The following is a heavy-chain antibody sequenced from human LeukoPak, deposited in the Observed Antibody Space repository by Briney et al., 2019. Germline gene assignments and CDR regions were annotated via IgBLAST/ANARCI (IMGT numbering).Heavy chain of an antibody. J-gene: IGHJ3*02. CDR2: ISGSGGST. CDR1: GFTFSSYG. D-gene: IGHD4-17*01. V-gene: IGHV3-23*01. Sequence: TGGFLRLSCAASGFTFSSYGMSWVRQAPGKGLEWVSAISGSGGSTYYADSVKGRFTISRDNSKNTLYLQMNSLRAEDTAVYYCAKRPVTTHAFDIWGQGTVVTVSS. CDR3: AKRPVTTHAFDI.